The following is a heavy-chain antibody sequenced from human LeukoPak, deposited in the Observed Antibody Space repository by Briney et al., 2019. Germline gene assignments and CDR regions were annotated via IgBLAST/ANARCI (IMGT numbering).Heavy chain of an antibody. Sequence: PSETLSLTCAVYGGSFSGYYWSWIRQPPGKGLEWIGEINHNGSTNYNPSLKSRVTISVDTSKNQFSLKLSSVTAADTAVYYCAREVGSGGEAYWGQGTLVTVSS. J-gene: IGHJ4*02. D-gene: IGHD1-26*01. V-gene: IGHV4-34*01. CDR1: GGSFSGYY. CDR3: AREVGSGGEAY. CDR2: INHNGST.